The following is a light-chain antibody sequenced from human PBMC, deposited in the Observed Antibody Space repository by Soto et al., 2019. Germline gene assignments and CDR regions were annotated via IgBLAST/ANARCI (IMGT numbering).Light chain of an antibody. J-gene: IGKJ5*01. CDR1: QSISIN. V-gene: IGKV3D-15*01. CDR2: AGS. Sequence: EIVLTPAPGTLSVSPGHRVTLSCRASQSISINLAWYQHKPGQAPRLLIHAGSTRATGIPARISGSGSGTEFTLTISSLQAEDLATYYWQKYDSYPLTLGHGTRLEIK. CDR3: QKYDSYPLT.